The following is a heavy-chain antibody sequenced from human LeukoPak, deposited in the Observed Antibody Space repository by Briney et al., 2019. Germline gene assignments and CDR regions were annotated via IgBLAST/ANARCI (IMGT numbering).Heavy chain of an antibody. CDR1: GFTFSSYA. CDR2: ISSSSSYI. V-gene: IGHV3-21*01. J-gene: IGHJ4*02. D-gene: IGHD6-13*01. CDR3: ARAPYSSSWYIDY. Sequence: KTGGSLRLSCAASGFTFSSYAMSWVRRAPGKGLEWVSSISSSSSYIYYADSVKGRFTISRDNAKNSLYLQMNSLRAEDTAVYYCARAPYSSSWYIDYWGQGTLVTVSS.